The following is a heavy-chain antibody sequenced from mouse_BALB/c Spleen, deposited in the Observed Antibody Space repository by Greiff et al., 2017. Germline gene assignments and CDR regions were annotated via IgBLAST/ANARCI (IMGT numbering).Heavy chain of an antibody. CDR2: IDPANGNT. D-gene: IGHD2-1*01. CDR3: AIYGNYVDYYAMDY. J-gene: IGHJ4*01. CDR1: GFNIKDTY. Sequence: VHVKQSGAELVKPGASVKLSCTASGFNIKDTYMHWVKQRPEQGLEWIGRIDPANGNTKYDPKFQGKATITADTSSNTAYLQLSSLTSEDTAVYYCAIYGNYVDYYAMDYWGQGTSVTVSS. V-gene: IGHV14-3*02.